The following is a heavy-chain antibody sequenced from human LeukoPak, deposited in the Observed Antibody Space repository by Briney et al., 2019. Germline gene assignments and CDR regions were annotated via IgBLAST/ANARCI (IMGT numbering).Heavy chain of an antibody. CDR1: GYTFTSYD. CDR2: MNYNSGNK. CDR3: ARVSCTWGRQYYDYYSNMDV. Sequence: GASVKLSCEASGYTFTSYDINWVRQAPGQGLEWMAWMNYNSGNKVYAEKLQGRVTITGNTSINTAYMELSTLRSEDTPVYLCARVSCTWGRQYYDYYSNMDVWGKGPAVTVSS. V-gene: IGHV1-8*01. J-gene: IGHJ6*03. D-gene: IGHD3-16*01.